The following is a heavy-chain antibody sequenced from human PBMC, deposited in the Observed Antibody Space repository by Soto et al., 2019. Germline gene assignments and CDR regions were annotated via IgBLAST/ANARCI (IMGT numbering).Heavy chain of an antibody. CDR2: ISSSSSYI. CDR3: ARPPNYYDSSGYYGY. CDR1: GFTFSSYS. D-gene: IGHD3-22*01. V-gene: IGHV3-21*01. J-gene: IGHJ4*02. Sequence: PGGSLRLSCAASGFTFSSYSMNWVRQAPGKGLEWVSSISSSSSYIYYADSVKGRFTISRDNAKNSLYLQMNSLRAEDTAVYYCARPPNYYDSSGYYGYWRQGPLVTVSS.